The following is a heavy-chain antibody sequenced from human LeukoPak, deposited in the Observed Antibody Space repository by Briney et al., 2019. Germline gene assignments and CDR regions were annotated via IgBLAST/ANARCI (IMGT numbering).Heavy chain of an antibody. V-gene: IGHV3-21*01. J-gene: IGHJ4*02. D-gene: IGHD6-19*01. CDR2: ISSSSSYI. CDR1: GFTFSSYS. Sequence: GSLRLSCAASGFTFSSYSMNWVRQAPGKGLEWVSSISSSSSYIYYADSVKGRFTISRDNAKNSLYLQMNSLRAEDTAVYYCARGVGAVAGYYFDYWGQGTLVTVSS. CDR3: ARGVGAVAGYYFDY.